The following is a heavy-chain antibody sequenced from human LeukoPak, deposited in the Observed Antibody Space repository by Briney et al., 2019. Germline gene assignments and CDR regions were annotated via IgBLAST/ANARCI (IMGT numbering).Heavy chain of an antibody. V-gene: IGHV4-59*08. D-gene: IGHD5-18*01. CDR1: GGSISSYY. J-gene: IGHJ6*02. Sequence: SGTLSLTCTVSGGSISSYYWSWIRQPPGKGLEWIGYIYYSGSTNYNPSLKSRVTISVDTSKNQFSLKLSSVTAADTAVYYCARLPGYSYGSGYYYYGMDVWGQGTTVTVSS. CDR3: ARLPGYSYGSGYYYYGMDV. CDR2: IYYSGST.